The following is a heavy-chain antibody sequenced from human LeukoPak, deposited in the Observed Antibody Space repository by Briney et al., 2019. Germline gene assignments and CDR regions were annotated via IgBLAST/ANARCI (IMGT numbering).Heavy chain of an antibody. D-gene: IGHD6-6*01. J-gene: IGHJ4*02. CDR1: GYSFTTYW. V-gene: IGHV5-10-1*01. Sequence: GESLRISCQASGYSFTTYWITWVRQLPGKGLEWMGRIDPGDSYTNYSPSFQGHVTMSADKSITTAYLQWSSLKASDTAMYYCARLPNFEYSRSSALDQWGQGYSNSSALDYWAQGTLVTVSS. CDR2: IDPGDSYT. CDR3: ARLPNFEYSRSSALDQWGQGYSNSSALDY.